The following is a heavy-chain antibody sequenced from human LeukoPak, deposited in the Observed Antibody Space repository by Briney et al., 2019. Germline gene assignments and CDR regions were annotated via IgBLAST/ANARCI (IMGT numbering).Heavy chain of an antibody. V-gene: IGHV3-30-3*01. CDR3: ARSPQLYDYSFDWFDP. J-gene: IGHJ5*02. CDR1: GFTFSSYA. Sequence: GGSLRLSCAASGFTFSSYAMHWVRQAPGQGLEWVAVISYDGSNKYYADSVKGRFTISRDNSKNTLYLQMNSLRAEDTAVYYCARSPQLYDYSFDWFDPWGQGTLVTVSS. D-gene: IGHD4-11*01. CDR2: ISYDGSNK.